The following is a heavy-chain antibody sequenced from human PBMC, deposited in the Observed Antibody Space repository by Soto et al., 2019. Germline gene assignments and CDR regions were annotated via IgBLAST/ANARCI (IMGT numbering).Heavy chain of an antibody. CDR2: IVVGSDKT. J-gene: IGHJ6*02. CDR3: AAGGGDNYYGLDV. CDR1: GFTFSNSA. V-gene: IGHV1-58*01. Sequence: QKQLVQSGPEVKKPGTSVRVSCKASGFTFSNSAVRWVRQTRGQRLEWIGWIVVGSDKTNYAQKFKGRIIITRDTSTSTAFMELNRLRSDDTAVYYCAAGGGDNYYGLDVWGQGTTVTVTS. D-gene: IGHD3-16*01.